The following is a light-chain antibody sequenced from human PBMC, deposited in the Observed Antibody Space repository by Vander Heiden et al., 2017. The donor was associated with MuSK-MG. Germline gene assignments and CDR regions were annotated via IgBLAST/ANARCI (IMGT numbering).Light chain of an antibody. CDR2: DVS. V-gene: IGLV2-14*03. J-gene: IGLJ2*01. Sequence: QSALTQPAPVSGSPGQSLTISCTGTSSDVGGYNYVSWYQQRPGKAPKLMIYDVSNRPSGVSNRFSGSKSGNTASLTISGLQAEDEADYYCSSYTSSSTLDVVFGGGTKLTVL. CDR1: SSDVGGYNY. CDR3: SSYTSSSTLDVV.